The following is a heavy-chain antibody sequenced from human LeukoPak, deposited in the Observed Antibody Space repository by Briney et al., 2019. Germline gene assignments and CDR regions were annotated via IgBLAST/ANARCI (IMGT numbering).Heavy chain of an antibody. CDR1: GFTFSSYD. CDR2: IGTAGDT. CDR3: ARDRNGGNTLLDWYFDL. V-gene: IGHV3-13*01. Sequence: QPGGSLRLSCAASGFTFSSYDMHWVRQATGKGLEWVSAIGTAGDTYCPGSVKGRFTISRENAKNSLYLQMNSLRAGDTAVNYCARDRNGGNTLLDWYFDLWGRGTLVTVSS. D-gene: IGHD2-15*01. J-gene: IGHJ2*01.